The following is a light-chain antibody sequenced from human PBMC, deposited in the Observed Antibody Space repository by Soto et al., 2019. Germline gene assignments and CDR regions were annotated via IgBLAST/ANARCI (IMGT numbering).Light chain of an antibody. CDR3: QLRAVWPS. CDR1: QSVSTS. Sequence: IVLTQSPVTLAVSPGESAVLSCRASQSVSTSLAWYPHKPGQAPRLFIYDASKRAPGIPARFTGSGSGAHFTLTISSLEPEDIAVYYCQLRAVWPSFGQGTKVEIK. V-gene: IGKV3-11*01. CDR2: DAS. J-gene: IGKJ1*01.